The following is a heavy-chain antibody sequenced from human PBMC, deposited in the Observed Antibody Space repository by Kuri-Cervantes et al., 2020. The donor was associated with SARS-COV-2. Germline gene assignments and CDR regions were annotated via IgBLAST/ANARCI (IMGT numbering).Heavy chain of an antibody. Sequence: GGSLRLSCAASGFTFSSYGMHWVRQAPGKGLEWVAFIRYDGSNKYYADSVKGRFTISRDNAKNTLYLQMNSLRAEDTAVYYCARAYSSSYVLYFDYWGQGTLVTVSS. D-gene: IGHD6-13*01. CDR2: IRYDGSNK. CDR3: ARAYSSSYVLYFDY. CDR1: GFTFSSYG. V-gene: IGHV3-30*02. J-gene: IGHJ4*02.